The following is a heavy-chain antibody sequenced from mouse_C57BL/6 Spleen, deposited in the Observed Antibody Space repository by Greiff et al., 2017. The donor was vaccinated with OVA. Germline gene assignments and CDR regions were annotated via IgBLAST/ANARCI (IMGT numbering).Heavy chain of an antibody. J-gene: IGHJ2*01. D-gene: IGHD2-4*01. V-gene: IGHV1-54*01. CDR2: INPGSGGT. CDR3: ARGGIKYYFDY. CDR1: GYAFTNYL. Sequence: VQLQQSGAELVRPGTSVKVSCKASGYAFTNYLIEWVKQRPGQGLEWIGVINPGSGGTNYNEKFKGKATLTADKSSSTAYMQLSILTSEDSSVYFCARGGIKYYFDYWGQGTTLTVSS.